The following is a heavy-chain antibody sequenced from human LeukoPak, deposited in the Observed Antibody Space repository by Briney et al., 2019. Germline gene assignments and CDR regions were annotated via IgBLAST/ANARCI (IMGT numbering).Heavy chain of an antibody. D-gene: IGHD3-22*01. CDR2: IYYSGST. J-gene: IGHJ4*02. CDR1: GGSFSGYY. CDR3: VRATFYYDSSGYRTFDY. V-gene: IGHV4-34*01. Sequence: SSETLSHTCAVYGGSFSGYYWSGIRQPPGKGLEWIGEIYYSGSTNYNPSLKSRVTISVDKSKNQFSLKLSSVTAADTAVYYCVRATFYYDSSGYRTFDYWGQGTLVTVSS.